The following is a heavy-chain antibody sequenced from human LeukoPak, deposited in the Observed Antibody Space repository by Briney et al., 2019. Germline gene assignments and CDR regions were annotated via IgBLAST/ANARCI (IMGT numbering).Heavy chain of an antibody. CDR2: ISYDGSNK. CDR3: AARPLMPPRFDY. J-gene: IGHJ4*02. Sequence: GGSLRLSCAASGFTFSSYGMHWVRQAPGKGLEWVAVISYDGSNKYYADSVKGRFTISRDNSKGTLYLQMHSLRAEDTAIYYCAARPLMPPRFDYWGQGTLVTVSS. V-gene: IGHV3-30*03. D-gene: IGHD2-2*01. CDR1: GFTFSSYG.